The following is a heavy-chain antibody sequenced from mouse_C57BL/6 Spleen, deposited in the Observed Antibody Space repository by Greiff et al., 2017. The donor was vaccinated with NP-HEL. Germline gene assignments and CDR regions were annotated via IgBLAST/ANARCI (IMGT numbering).Heavy chain of an antibody. CDR2: IDPSDSYT. CDR1: GYTFTSYW. J-gene: IGHJ3*01. D-gene: IGHD2-4*01. V-gene: IGHV1-69*01. Sequence: QVQLQQPGAELVMPGASVKLSCKASGYTFTSYWMHWVKQRPGQGLEWLGAIDPSDSYTNYNQKFKGKSTFTVDKSSSTAYMQLSSLTSEDAAVYYCARGGGLRQFAYWGQGTLVTVSA. CDR3: ARGGGLRQFAY.